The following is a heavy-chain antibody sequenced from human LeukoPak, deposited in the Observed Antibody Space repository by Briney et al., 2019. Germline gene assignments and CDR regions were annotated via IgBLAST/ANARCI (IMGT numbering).Heavy chain of an antibody. CDR3: ASFPVVAASGSGY. D-gene: IGHD2-15*01. V-gene: IGHV4-39*07. J-gene: IGHJ4*02. CDR2: IYYSGST. CDR1: GGSINSSSYY. Sequence: SETLSLTCTVSGGSINSSSYYCDWIRQPPGKGLEWIGSIYYSGSTYYNPSLKSRVTISVDTSKNQFSLKLSSVTAADTAVYYCASFPVVAASGSGYWGQGTLVTVSS.